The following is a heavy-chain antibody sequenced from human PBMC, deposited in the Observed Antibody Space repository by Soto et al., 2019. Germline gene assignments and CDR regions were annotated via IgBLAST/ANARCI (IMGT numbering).Heavy chain of an antibody. V-gene: IGHV1-18*04. J-gene: IGHJ5*02. CDR1: GYTFTSYG. CDR3: ARRSYDYVWGSYPNPSGFDP. CDR2: ISAYNGNT. D-gene: IGHD3-16*02. Sequence: SCKASGYTFTSYGISWVLQAPGQGLEWMGWISAYNGNTNYAQKLQGRVTMTTDTSTSTAYMELRSLRSDDTAVYYCARRSYDYVWGSYPNPSGFDPWGQGTLGTVSS.